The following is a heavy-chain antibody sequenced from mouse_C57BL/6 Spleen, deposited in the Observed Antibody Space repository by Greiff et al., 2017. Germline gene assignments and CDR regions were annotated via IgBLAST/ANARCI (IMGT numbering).Heavy chain of an antibody. J-gene: IGHJ1*03. CDR2: FYPGSGSI. Sequence: QVQLKESGAELVKPGASVKLSCKASGYTFTEYTIHWVKQRSGQGLEWIGWFYPGSGSIKYNEKFKDKATLTADKSSSTVYMELSRLTSEDSAVYFCARQWGYYGSSRGYFDVWGTGTTVTVSS. V-gene: IGHV1-62-2*01. CDR1: GYTFTEYT. D-gene: IGHD1-1*01. CDR3: ARQWGYYGSSRGYFDV.